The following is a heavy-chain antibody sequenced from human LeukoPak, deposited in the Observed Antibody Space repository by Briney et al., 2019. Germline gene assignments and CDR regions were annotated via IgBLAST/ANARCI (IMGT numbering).Heavy chain of an antibody. Sequence: SETLSLICTVSGGSISSSSYYWGWIRQPPGKGLEWIGSIYYSGSTYYNPSLKSRVTISVDTSKNQFSLKLSSVTAADTAVYYCASVSSNYVDITRFDPWGQGTLVTVSS. CDR2: IYYSGST. J-gene: IGHJ5*02. CDR1: GGSISSSSYY. D-gene: IGHD4-11*01. V-gene: IGHV4-39*01. CDR3: ASVSSNYVDITRFDP.